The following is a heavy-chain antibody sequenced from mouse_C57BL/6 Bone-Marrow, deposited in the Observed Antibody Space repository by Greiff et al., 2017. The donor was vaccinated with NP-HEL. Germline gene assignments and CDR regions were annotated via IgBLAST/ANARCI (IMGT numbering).Heavy chain of an antibody. CDR1: GFTFSDYG. V-gene: IGHV5-15*01. CDR3: ERQGITTVVAYWYFEV. Sequence: EVMLVESGGGLVQPGGSLKLSCAASGFTFSDYGMAWVRQAPRKGPEWVAFISNLAYSIYYADTVTGRFTIPRENAKNPLYLEMSSLRSEDTAMYYGERQGITTVVAYWYFEVWGTGTTVTVAS. CDR2: ISNLAYSI. J-gene: IGHJ1*03. D-gene: IGHD1-1*01.